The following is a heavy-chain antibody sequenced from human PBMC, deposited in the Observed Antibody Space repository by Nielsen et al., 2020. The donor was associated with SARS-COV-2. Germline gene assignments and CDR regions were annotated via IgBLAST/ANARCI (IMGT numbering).Heavy chain of an antibody. CDR1: GFTFDDYA. D-gene: IGHD3-10*01. Sequence: GGSLRLSCAASGFTFDDYAMHWVQQAPGKGLEWVSGISWNSGSIGYADSVKGRFTISRDNAKNSLYLQMNSLRAEDAALYYCAKIDTMARGGYYYGMDVWGQGTTVTVSS. CDR2: ISWNSGSI. CDR3: AKIDTMARGGYYYGMDV. J-gene: IGHJ6*02. V-gene: IGHV3-9*01.